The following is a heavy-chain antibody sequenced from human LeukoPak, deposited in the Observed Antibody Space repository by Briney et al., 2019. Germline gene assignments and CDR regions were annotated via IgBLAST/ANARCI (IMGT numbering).Heavy chain of an antibody. Sequence: GASVTVSCKASGYTFTSYGISWVRQAPGQGLEWMGWISAYNGNTNYAQKHQGRVTMTTDTSTSTAYMELRSLRSDDTAVYYCARDSYGDYGDDAFDIWGQGTMVTVSS. D-gene: IGHD4-17*01. CDR3: ARDSYGDYGDDAFDI. CDR1: GYTFTSYG. V-gene: IGHV1-18*01. J-gene: IGHJ3*02. CDR2: ISAYNGNT.